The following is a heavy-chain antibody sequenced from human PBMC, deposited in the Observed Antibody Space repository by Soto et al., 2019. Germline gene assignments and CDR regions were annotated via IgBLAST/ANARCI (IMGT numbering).Heavy chain of an antibody. CDR2: IRSKANSYAT. D-gene: IGHD6-13*01. V-gene: IGHV3-73*01. J-gene: IGHJ4*02. CDR3: TTPPAIAAALF. Sequence: LRLSCAASGFTFSGSAMHWVRQASGKGLEWVGRIRSKANSYATAYAASVKGRFTISRDDSKNTAYLQMNSLKTEDTAVYYCTTPPAIAAALFWGQGTLVTVSS. CDR1: GFTFSGSA.